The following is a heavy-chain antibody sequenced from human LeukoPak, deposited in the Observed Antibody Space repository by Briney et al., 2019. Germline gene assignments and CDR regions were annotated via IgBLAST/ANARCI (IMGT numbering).Heavy chain of an antibody. CDR1: GYTFTSYY. Sequence: GASVKVSCKASGYTFTSYYMHWVRQAPGQGLEWMGWINPNIGGANYAQKFQGRVTMTRDTSINTAYMELTRLRFNDTAVYFCARDPDGSGATRGFDYWGQGTLVTVSS. CDR3: ARDPDGSGATRGFDY. D-gene: IGHD1-26*01. CDR2: INPNIGGA. J-gene: IGHJ4*02. V-gene: IGHV1-2*02.